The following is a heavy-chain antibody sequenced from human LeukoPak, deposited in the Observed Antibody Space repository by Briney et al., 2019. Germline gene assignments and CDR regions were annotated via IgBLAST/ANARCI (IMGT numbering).Heavy chain of an antibody. V-gene: IGHV4-39*01. Sequence: SETLSLTCTVSGDSISSSSYYWGWIRQPPRKGLEWIGCIYYSGSTYYNPSLKSRVTISVDTSKNQFSLKLSSVTAADTAVYYCATTRYYYDSSAYYLDAFHIWGQGTMVTVSS. CDR2: IYYSGST. CDR1: GDSISSSSYY. CDR3: ATTRYYYDSSAYYLDAFHI. J-gene: IGHJ3*02. D-gene: IGHD3-22*01.